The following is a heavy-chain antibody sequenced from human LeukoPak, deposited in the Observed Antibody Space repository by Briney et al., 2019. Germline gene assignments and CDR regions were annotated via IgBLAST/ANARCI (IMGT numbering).Heavy chain of an antibody. V-gene: IGHV4-39*05. CDR3: AITAITVADFDY. CDR2: IYYSGST. J-gene: IGHJ4*02. CDR1: GGSISSSSYY. Sequence: KPSETPSLTCTVSGGSISSSSYYWGWIRQPPGKGLEWIGSIYYSGSTYYNPSLKSRVTISVDTSKNQFSLKLSSVTAADTAVYYCAITAITVADFDYWGQGTLVTVSS. D-gene: IGHD6-19*01.